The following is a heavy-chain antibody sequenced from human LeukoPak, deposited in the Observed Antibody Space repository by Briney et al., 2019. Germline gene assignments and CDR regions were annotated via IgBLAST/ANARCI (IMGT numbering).Heavy chain of an antibody. J-gene: IGHJ1*01. CDR3: ARARWYQLIYGYFQH. D-gene: IGHD2-2*02. Sequence: ALVKVSCKASGYTFTGYYMHCVRQAPGQGLEWRGWINPNSGGTNYAQKFQGRVTMTRDTSISTAYMELSRLRSDDTAVYYCARARWYQLIYGYFQHWGQGTMVTVSS. CDR2: INPNSGGT. V-gene: IGHV1-2*02. CDR1: GYTFTGYY.